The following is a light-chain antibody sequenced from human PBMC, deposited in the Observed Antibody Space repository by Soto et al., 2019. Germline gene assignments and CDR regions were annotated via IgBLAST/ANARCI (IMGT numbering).Light chain of an antibody. J-gene: IGKJ5*01. CDR3: QQAASFPIT. CDR2: AAS. Sequence: DIQMTQSPSSLSASVGDRVTMTCRASQSISSYLNWYQQKPGKAPKLLIYAASSLQSGVPSRFSGSGSGTDFTLTINSLQPEDFATYYCQQAASFPITFGQGTRLEIK. V-gene: IGKV1-39*01. CDR1: QSISSY.